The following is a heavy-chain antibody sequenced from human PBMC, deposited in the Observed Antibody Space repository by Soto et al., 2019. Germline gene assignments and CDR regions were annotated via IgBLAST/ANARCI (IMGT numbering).Heavy chain of an antibody. Sequence: PSETLSLTCSVSGGSVSSGYYSWNWIRQPPGKGLEWIGSINYSGVTQYNPSLKSRVTISVDTSKNQFSLKVNSVTAADTALYYCARGRPEPPITPSDYWGQGTLVPVS. CDR3: ARGRPEPPITPSDY. CDR1: GGSVSSGYYS. J-gene: IGHJ4*02. V-gene: IGHV4-61*01. D-gene: IGHD1-20*01. CDR2: INYSGVT.